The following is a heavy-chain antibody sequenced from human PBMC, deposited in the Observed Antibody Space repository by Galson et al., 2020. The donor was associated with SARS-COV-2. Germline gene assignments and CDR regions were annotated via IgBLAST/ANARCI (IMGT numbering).Heavy chain of an antibody. V-gene: IGHV4-59*08. D-gene: IGHD6-19*01. J-gene: IGHJ4*02. CDR3: ARRAYSSGFYYFDF. Sequence: ETSETLSLTCTVSSGSISSYYWSWIRQPPGKGLEWIGHVGYSGSTSYNPSLKSRVTISIDTYKNQFSLKMSSVTAADTAVYYCARRAYSSGFYYFDFWGQGTLVTVSS. CDR1: SGSISSYY. CDR2: VGYSGST.